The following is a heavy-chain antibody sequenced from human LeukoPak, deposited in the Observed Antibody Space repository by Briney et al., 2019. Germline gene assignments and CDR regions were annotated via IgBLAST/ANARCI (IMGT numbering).Heavy chain of an antibody. J-gene: IGHJ5*02. D-gene: IGHD4-17*01. CDR1: GFTFSNYA. Sequence: GGSLRLSCAASGFTFSNYAMNWVRQAPGKGLGWVSAISGSGGSTYYADSVKGRFTISRDNSKNTLYLQMNSLRAEDTAIYYCAKLYGDYAADWFDPWGQGTLVTVSS. CDR2: ISGSGGST. V-gene: IGHV3-23*01. CDR3: AKLYGDYAADWFDP.